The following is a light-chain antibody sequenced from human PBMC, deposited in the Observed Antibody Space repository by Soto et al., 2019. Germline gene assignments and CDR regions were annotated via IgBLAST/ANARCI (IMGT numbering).Light chain of an antibody. V-gene: IGKV3-15*01. CDR1: QSVSSN. J-gene: IGKJ3*01. CDR2: AAS. Sequence: EIVMTQSPATLSVSPGERATLSCRASQSVSSNLAWYQQKPGQVPRLLIYAASTRATGIPARFSGSGSGTEFTLTINSLQSEDFAVYYCQQYNTWPPFTFGPGTKVDI. CDR3: QQYNTWPPFT.